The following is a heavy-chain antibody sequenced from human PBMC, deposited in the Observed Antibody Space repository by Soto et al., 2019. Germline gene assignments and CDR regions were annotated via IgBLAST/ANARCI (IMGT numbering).Heavy chain of an antibody. J-gene: IGHJ4*02. V-gene: IGHV4-34*01. CDR1: GGSYSGYY. Sequence: QVQLQQWGAGLWKPSETLSLTCAVYGGSYSGYYWSWIRQPPRKGLEWIGEINHSGSTNYNPSLKSRVTISVDTSKNQFSLKLSSVTAADTAVYYCARGWGIAAPNFDYWGQGTLVTVSS. CDR2: INHSGST. D-gene: IGHD6-13*01. CDR3: ARGWGIAAPNFDY.